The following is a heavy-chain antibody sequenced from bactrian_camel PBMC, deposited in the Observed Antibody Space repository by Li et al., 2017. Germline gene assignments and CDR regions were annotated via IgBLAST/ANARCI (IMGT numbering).Heavy chain of an antibody. Sequence: VQLVESGGDSVQAGGSLRLSCTSDSRTYSSNCMAWFRQVPGKEREGVAAIYRHGDFTYYGDSVRGRFTIAQDNAKTTAYLQMISLKSEDTALYYCATPILDSDYAKGFADFGHWGQGTQVTVS. CDR2: IYRHGDFT. CDR3: ATPILDSDYAKGFADFGH. D-gene: IGHD4*01. V-gene: IGHV3S6*01. CDR1: SRTYSSNC. J-gene: IGHJ6*01.